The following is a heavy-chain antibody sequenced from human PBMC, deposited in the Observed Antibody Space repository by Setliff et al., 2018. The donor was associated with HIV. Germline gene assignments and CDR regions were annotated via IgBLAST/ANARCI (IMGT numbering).Heavy chain of an antibody. Sequence: PGGSLRLSCAASGFTFSNYAMSWVRQAPGEGLEWVSAILSTGERTFYADSVKGRFTISRDNSKSTMYLQVDSLTAEDTAVYYCARDRGLGSSSPGRYYYVDLWGKGTTVTVSS. V-gene: IGHV3-23*01. D-gene: IGHD6-13*01. CDR2: ILSTGERT. CDR1: GFTFSNYA. J-gene: IGHJ6*03. CDR3: ARDRGLGSSSPGRYYYVDL.